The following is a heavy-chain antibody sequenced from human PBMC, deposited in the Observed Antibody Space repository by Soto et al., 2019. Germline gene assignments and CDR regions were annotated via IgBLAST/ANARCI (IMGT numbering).Heavy chain of an antibody. V-gene: IGHV3-23*01. CDR2: ISGSGDST. Sequence: EVQLLESGGGLVQPGGSLRLSCAASGFTFSRYAMSWVRQATGKGLEWVSAISGSGDSTYYADSVKGRFTISRDNSKNKLYLQMNSLRAEDTAVYYCAKPRGGATYYYYYGMDVWGQGTTVTVSS. CDR1: GFTFSRYA. CDR3: AKPRGGATYYYYYGMDV. J-gene: IGHJ6*02. D-gene: IGHD2-21*01.